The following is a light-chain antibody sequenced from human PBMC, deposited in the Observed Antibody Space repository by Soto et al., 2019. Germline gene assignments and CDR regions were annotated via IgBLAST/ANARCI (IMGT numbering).Light chain of an antibody. CDR2: EGF. J-gene: IGLJ3*02. Sequence: QSALTQPASVSGSPGQSITISCTGISSDVGSYMSVSWYQQHPGRAPKLILYEGFRRPSGVSNRFTASKSGNTASLTISGLQPEDEAAYYCCSYGGGTSTTWVFGGGTKVTVL. CDR1: SSDVGSYMS. V-gene: IGLV2-23*01. CDR3: CSYGGGTSTTWV.